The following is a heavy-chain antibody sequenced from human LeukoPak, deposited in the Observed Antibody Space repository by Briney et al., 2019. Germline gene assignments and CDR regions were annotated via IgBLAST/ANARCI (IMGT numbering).Heavy chain of an antibody. CDR1: GGSFSGYY. CDR2: INHSGST. D-gene: IGHD3-10*01. CDR3: ARGVGDGVLLWFGELLFDY. J-gene: IGHJ4*02. Sequence: SETLSLTCAVYGGSFSGYYWSWIRQPPGKGLEWIGEINHSGSTNYNPSLKSRVTISVDTSKNQFSLKLSSVTAADTAVYYCARGVGDGVLLWFGELLFDYWGQGTLVTVSS. V-gene: IGHV4-34*01.